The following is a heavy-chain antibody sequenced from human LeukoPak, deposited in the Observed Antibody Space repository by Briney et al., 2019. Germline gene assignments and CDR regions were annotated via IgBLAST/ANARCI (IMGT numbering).Heavy chain of an antibody. CDR3: ARGRDYYDSSGYYV. D-gene: IGHD3-22*01. CDR1: GFTFSSYG. V-gene: IGHV3-30*02. CDR2: IRYDGSNK. J-gene: IGHJ4*02. Sequence: PGGSLRLSCAASGFTFSSYGMHWVRQAPGKGLEWVAFIRYDGSNKYYADSVKGRFTISRDNSKNTLYLQMNSLRAEDTAVYYCARGRDYYDSSGYYVWGQGTLVTVSS.